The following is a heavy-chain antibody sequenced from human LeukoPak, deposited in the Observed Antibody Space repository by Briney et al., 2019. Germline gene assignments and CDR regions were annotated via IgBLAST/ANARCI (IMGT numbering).Heavy chain of an antibody. D-gene: IGHD3-3*01. CDR3: ARVGSGYYLLFDY. J-gene: IGHJ4*02. Sequence: GGSLRLSCAASGFTFSSYNMNWVRQAPGKGLEWVSYISSSGSTIYYADSVKGRFTISRDNAKNSLYLQMNGLRAEDTAVYYCARVGSGYYLLFDYWGQGTLVTVSS. CDR2: ISSSGSTI. V-gene: IGHV3-48*04. CDR1: GFTFSSYN.